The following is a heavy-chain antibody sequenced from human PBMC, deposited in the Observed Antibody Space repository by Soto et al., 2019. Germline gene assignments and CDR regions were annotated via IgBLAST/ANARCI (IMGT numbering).Heavy chain of an antibody. CDR1: GYTFTSYG. CDR2: ISAYNGNT. D-gene: IGHD3-22*01. Sequence: AALKVCCKXSGYTFTSYGISWVRQAPGQGLEWMGWISAYNGNTNYAQKLQGRVTMTTDTSTSTAYMELRSLRSDDTAVYYCARYYDSSGFEFDPWGQGTLVTVSS. J-gene: IGHJ5*02. CDR3: ARYYDSSGFEFDP. V-gene: IGHV1-18*04.